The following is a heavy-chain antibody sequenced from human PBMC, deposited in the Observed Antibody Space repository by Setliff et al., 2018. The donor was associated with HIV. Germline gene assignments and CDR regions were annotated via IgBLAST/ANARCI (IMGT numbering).Heavy chain of an antibody. J-gene: IGHJ3*02. CDR1: GGSFSGYY. CDR2: INHSGST. D-gene: IGHD3-10*01. CDR3: ARGDGEASFDI. V-gene: IGHV4-34*01. Sequence: SETLSLTCAVYGGSFSGYYWNWIRQPPGKGLEWIGEINHSGSTNYSPSLNSRVTISLDKSKNQFSLKLTSVNAAGTAVYYCARGDGEASFDIWGRGTMVTVSS.